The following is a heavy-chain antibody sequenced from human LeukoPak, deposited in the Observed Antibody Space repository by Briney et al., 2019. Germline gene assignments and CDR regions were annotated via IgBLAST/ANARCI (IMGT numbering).Heavy chain of an antibody. Sequence: PSETLSLTCTVSGYSISSGYYWGWIRQPPGKGLEWIGSIYHSGSTYYNPSLKSRVTISVDTSKNQFSLKLSSVTAADTAVYYCARVVWFVELAPYYFDYWGQGILVTVSS. CDR2: IYHSGST. V-gene: IGHV4-38-2*02. D-gene: IGHD3-10*01. CDR3: ARVVWFVELAPYYFDY. J-gene: IGHJ4*02. CDR1: GYSISSGYY.